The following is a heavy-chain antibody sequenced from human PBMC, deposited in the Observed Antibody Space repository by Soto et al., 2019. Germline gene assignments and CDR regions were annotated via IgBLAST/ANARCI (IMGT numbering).Heavy chain of an antibody. CDR2: INHSGST. CDR3: ARGQGAAAFFDY. J-gene: IGHJ4*02. Sequence: QVQLQQWGAGLLKPSETLSLTCAVYGGSFSGYYWSWIRQPPGKGLEWIGEINHSGSTNYNPSLKRRVTISVDTSKNQFSLKLSSVTAADTAVYYCARGQGAAAFFDYWGQGTLVTVSS. CDR1: GGSFSGYY. V-gene: IGHV4-34*01. D-gene: IGHD6-13*01.